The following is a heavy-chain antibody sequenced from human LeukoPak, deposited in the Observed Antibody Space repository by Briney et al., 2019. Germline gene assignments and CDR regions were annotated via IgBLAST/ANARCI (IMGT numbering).Heavy chain of an antibody. J-gene: IGHJ4*02. CDR1: GYSFTSYW. Sequence: GESLKISCKGSGYSFTSYWIGWVRQMPGKGLEWMGIMYPGDSDTRYSPSFQGQVTISADKSINTAYLQWSSLKASDTAMYYCAMALGYCSSTSSRICTFDYWGQGTLVTVSS. CDR2: MYPGDSDT. V-gene: IGHV5-51*01. CDR3: AMALGYCSSTSSRICTFDY. D-gene: IGHD2-2*01.